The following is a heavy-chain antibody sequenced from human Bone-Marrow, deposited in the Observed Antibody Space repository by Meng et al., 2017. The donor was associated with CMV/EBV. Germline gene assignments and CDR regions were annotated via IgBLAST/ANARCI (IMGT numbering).Heavy chain of an antibody. V-gene: IGHV3-30*04. Sequence: GGSLRLPCAASGFTFSSYAMHWVRQAPGKGLEWVAVISYDGSNKYYADSGKGLFTISRDNSKNTLYLQMNSLRAEDTAVYYCARGIVVVYPYYFDYWGQGTLVTVSS. CDR2: ISYDGSNK. J-gene: IGHJ4*01. D-gene: IGHD2-15*01. CDR3: ARGIVVVYPYYFDY. CDR1: GFTFSSYA.